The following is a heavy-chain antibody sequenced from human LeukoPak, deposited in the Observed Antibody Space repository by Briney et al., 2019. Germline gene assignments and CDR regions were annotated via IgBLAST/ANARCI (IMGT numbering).Heavy chain of an antibody. D-gene: IGHD2-2*02. CDR2: IDPPGGTF. Sequence: GGSLRLSCAASGFTFNSYWMSWVRQAPGKGLEWVANIDPPGGTFYYLDSVKGRFTISRDNAKNTLYLQMNSLRAEDTAVYYCAKEDIVVVPAAIGAFDIWGQGTMVTVSS. V-gene: IGHV3-7*01. CDR3: AKEDIVVVPAAIGAFDI. J-gene: IGHJ3*02. CDR1: GFTFNSYW.